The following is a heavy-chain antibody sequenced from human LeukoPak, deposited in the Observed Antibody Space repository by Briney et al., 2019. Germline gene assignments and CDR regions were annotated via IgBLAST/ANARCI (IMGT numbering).Heavy chain of an antibody. CDR1: GFTFSKYL. CDR2: INTDGTVT. V-gene: IGHV3-74*01. CDR3: ATKQWLAPPPDS. J-gene: IGHJ4*02. D-gene: IGHD6-19*01. Sequence: PGGSLRLSCAASGFTFSKYLMLWVRQAPGKGLESVSRINTDGTVTTYADSVKGRFTVSSDNADNTMFLQMNSVRDEDTAVYYCATKQWLAPPPDSWGQGTPVTVSS.